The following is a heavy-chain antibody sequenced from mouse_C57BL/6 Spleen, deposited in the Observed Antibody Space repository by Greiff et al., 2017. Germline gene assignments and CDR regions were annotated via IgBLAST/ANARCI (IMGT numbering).Heavy chain of an antibody. CDR3: ARDYGSSFSYYAMDY. CDR2: IDLEDGET. CDR1: GSNIKDYY. V-gene: IGHV14-2*01. J-gene: IGHJ4*01. Sequence: EVQLQQPGAELVKLGAPVKLSCTASGSNIKDYYMHWVKQRPEQGLEWIGRIDLEDGETKYAPNFKGNPTITADTSSNTAYLQLSSLTSEDTAVYYGARDYGSSFSYYAMDYWGQGTSVTVSS. D-gene: IGHD1-1*01.